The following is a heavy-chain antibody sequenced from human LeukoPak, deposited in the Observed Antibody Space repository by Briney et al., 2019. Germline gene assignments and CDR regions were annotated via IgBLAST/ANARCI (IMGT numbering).Heavy chain of an antibody. V-gene: IGHV5-51*01. Sequence: GESLEISCKGSGYSFTSYWIGWVRQMPGKGLEWMGIIYPGDSDTRYSPSFQGQVTISADQSISTAYLQWTSLKASDTAMYYCARRTDRSFWYLDYWGQGTLVTVSS. J-gene: IGHJ4*02. CDR3: ARRTDRSFWYLDY. CDR1: GYSFTSYW. CDR2: IYPGDSDT.